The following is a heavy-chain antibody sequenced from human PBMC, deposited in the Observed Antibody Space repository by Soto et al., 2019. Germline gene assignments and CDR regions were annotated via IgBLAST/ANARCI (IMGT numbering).Heavy chain of an antibody. J-gene: IGHJ4*02. CDR2: ISGSGGST. CDR1: GFTFSSYA. Sequence: PGGSLRLSCAASGFTFSSYAMSWVRQAPGKGLEWVSAISGSGGSTYYADSVKGRFTISRDNSKNTLYLQMNSLRAEDTAVYCCAKDFLYSSGPPASPFDYWGQGTLVTVSS. D-gene: IGHD3-22*01. V-gene: IGHV3-23*01. CDR3: AKDFLYSSGPPASPFDY.